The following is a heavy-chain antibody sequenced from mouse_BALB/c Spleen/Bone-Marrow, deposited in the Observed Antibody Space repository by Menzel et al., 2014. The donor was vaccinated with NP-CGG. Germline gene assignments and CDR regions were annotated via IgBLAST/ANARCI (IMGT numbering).Heavy chain of an antibody. J-gene: IGHJ3*01. D-gene: IGHD1-1*01. Sequence: EVKLMESGAEFVQPGASVKLSCTASGFNIKDTYMYWVKQRPEQGLEWIGRIDPANGNTKDDPKIQDKATITADTSSNTAYLQHSSLTSEDTAVYYCARYYYGSSLFAYWGQGTLVTVSA. CDR3: ARYYYGSSLFAY. V-gene: IGHV14-3*02. CDR1: GFNIKDTY. CDR2: IDPANGNT.